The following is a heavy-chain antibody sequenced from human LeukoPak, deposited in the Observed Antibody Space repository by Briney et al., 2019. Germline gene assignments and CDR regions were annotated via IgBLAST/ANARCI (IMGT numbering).Heavy chain of an antibody. J-gene: IGHJ4*02. V-gene: IGHV3-48*03. CDR1: GFTFSSYE. CDR2: ISSSGSTI. Sequence: PGGSLRLSCAASGFTFSSYEMNWVRQAPGKGLEWVSYISSSGSTIYYADSVKGRFTISRDNAKNSLYLQMNSLRAEDTAVYCCAREDGYSSSWYLDYWGQGTLVTVSS. D-gene: IGHD6-13*01. CDR3: AREDGYSSSWYLDY.